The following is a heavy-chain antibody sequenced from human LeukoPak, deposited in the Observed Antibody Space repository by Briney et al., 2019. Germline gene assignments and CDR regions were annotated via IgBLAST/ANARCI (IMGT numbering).Heavy chain of an antibody. CDR2: INSDGSSI. D-gene: IGHD5-18*01. CDR1: GFTFSSYW. V-gene: IGHV3-74*01. Sequence: GGSLRLSCAASGFTFSSYWMHWVRQAPGKGLVWVSRINSDGSSISYADSVKGRFTISRDNAKNTLYLQMNSLRAEDTAVYYCARDGGYSYGTDYWGQGTLVTVSS. J-gene: IGHJ4*02. CDR3: ARDGGYSYGTDY.